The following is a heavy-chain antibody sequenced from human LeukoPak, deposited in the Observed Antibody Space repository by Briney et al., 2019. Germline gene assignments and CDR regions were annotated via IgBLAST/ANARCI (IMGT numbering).Heavy chain of an antibody. V-gene: IGHV1-46*01. CDR1: GYTFTSYY. J-gene: IGHJ4*02. Sequence: ASVKVSCKASGYTFTSYYMHWVRQAPGQGLEWMGIINPSGGNTNYAQKLQGRVTMTTDTSTSTAYMELRSLRSDDTAVYYCARTSHYVDIAATIPYGIYYFDYWGQGTLVTVSS. CDR3: ARTSHYVDIAATIPYGIYYFDY. CDR2: INPSGGNT. D-gene: IGHD5-12*01.